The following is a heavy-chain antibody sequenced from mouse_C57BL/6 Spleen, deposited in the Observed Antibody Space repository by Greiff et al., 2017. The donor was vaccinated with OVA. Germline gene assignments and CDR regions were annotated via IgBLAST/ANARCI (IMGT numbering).Heavy chain of an antibody. CDR2: INYDGSST. D-gene: IGHD2-5*01. V-gene: IGHV5-16*01. Sequence: EVMLVESEGGLVQPGSSMKLSCTASGFTFSDYYMAWVRQVPEKGLEWVANINYDGSSTYYLDSLKSRFIISRDNAKNILYLQMSSLKSEDTATYYCARTYYSNYLYYFDYWGQGTTLTVSS. CDR1: GFTFSDYY. J-gene: IGHJ2*01. CDR3: ARTYYSNYLYYFDY.